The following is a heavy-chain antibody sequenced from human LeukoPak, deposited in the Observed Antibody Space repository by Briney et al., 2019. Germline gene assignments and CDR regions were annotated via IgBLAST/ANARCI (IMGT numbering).Heavy chain of an antibody. V-gene: IGHV4-59*01. D-gene: IGHD3-16*01. CDR3: AGGGGSGEGVFDI. CDR1: GGSISSYY. CDR2: IYYSGST. J-gene: IGHJ3*02. Sequence: SETLSLTCTVSGGSISSYYWSWIRQPPGKGLEWIGYIYYSGSTNYNPPLKSRVTISVDTSKNQFSLKLSSVTAADTAVYYCAGGGGSGEGVFDIGGQGKMVTVFS.